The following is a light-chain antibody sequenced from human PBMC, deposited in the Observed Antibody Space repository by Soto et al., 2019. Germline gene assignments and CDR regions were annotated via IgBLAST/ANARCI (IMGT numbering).Light chain of an antibody. Sequence: DISMTQSPSTLSGSVGDRVTITCRASQTISSWLAWYQQKPGKAPKLLIYNASTLKSGVPSRFSGSGSGTEFTLTISSLQPDDFATYYCQHYNSYSEAFGQGTKVELK. CDR1: QTISSW. CDR2: NAS. V-gene: IGKV1-5*03. CDR3: QHYNSYSEA. J-gene: IGKJ1*01.